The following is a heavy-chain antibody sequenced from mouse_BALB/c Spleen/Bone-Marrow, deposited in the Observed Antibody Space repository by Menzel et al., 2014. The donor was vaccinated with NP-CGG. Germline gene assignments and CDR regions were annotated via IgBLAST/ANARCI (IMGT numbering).Heavy chain of an antibody. CDR2: INPDSSTI. Sequence: DVHLVESGGGLAQPGGSLKLSCAASGFDFSRYWMSWVRQAPGKGLEWIGEINPDSSTINYTPSLKDKFIISRDNAKNTLYLQMSKVRSEDTALYYCARLGYYGGFAYWGQGTLVTVSA. CDR3: ARLGYYGGFAY. V-gene: IGHV4-1*02. J-gene: IGHJ3*01. CDR1: GFDFSRYW. D-gene: IGHD2-3*01.